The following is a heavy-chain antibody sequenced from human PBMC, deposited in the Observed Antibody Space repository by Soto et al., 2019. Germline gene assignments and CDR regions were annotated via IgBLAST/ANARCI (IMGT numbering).Heavy chain of an antibody. CDR3: ASSWGYCSGCSCDNPDH. V-gene: IGHV3-33*01. CDR1: GFTFSSYG. J-gene: IGHJ4*02. D-gene: IGHD2-15*01. Sequence: QVQLVESGGGVVQPGRSLRLSCAASGFTFSSYGMHWVRQAPGKGLEWVAVIWYDGSNKYYADSVKGRFTISRDNSKNRLYLQMNSLRAADTAVDYCASSWGYCSGCSCDNPDHWGQGTLVTVSS. CDR2: IWYDGSNK.